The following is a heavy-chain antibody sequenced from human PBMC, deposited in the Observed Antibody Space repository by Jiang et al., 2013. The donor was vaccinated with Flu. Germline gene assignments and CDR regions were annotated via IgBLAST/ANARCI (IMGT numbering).Heavy chain of an antibody. J-gene: IGHJ4*02. V-gene: IGHV3-48*02. CDR2: ISLNSITI. CDR3: ARDPGAYIDY. Sequence: RLSCAGSGFTFGHYSMNWVRQTPGKGLEWISYISLNSITIYYADSVKGRFTISRDNAKNSXFLQMDSLRDEDTAVYYCARDPGAYIDYWGQGTLVTVSS. D-gene: IGHD1-1*01. CDR1: GFTFGHYS.